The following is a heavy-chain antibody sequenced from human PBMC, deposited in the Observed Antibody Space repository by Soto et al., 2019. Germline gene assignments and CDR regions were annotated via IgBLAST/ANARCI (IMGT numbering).Heavy chain of an antibody. CDR3: ASLQSIVGANYFDY. V-gene: IGHV3-23*01. J-gene: IGHJ4*02. D-gene: IGHD1-26*01. Sequence: EVQLLESGGGLVQPGGSLRLSCAASGFTFSSYAMSWVRQAPGKGLEWGSAISGSGGSTYYADSVKGRFTISRDNSKNTLYLQMNSMRAEDTAVYYCASLQSIVGANYFDYCGQGTLVTVSS. CDR2: ISGSGGST. CDR1: GFTFSSYA.